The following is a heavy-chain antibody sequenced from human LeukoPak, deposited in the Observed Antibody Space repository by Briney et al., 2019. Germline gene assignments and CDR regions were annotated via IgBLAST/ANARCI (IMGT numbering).Heavy chain of an antibody. CDR1: GFTFSSYA. CDR3: ARDLFSSSSRYFQH. V-gene: IGHV3-30-3*01. CDR2: ISYDGSNK. Sequence: QPGGSLRLSCAASGFTFSSYAMHWVRQAPGKGLEWVAVISYDGSNKYYADSVKGRFTISRDNSKNTLYLQMNSLRAEDTAVYYCARDLFSSSSRYFQHWGQGTLVTVSS. D-gene: IGHD6-6*01. J-gene: IGHJ1*01.